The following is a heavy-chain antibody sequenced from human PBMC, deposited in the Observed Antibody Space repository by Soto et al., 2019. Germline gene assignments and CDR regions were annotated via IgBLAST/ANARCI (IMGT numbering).Heavy chain of an antibody. CDR1: GFSLSTSGVG. Sequence: QITLKESGPPLVKPTQTLTLTCTFSGFSLSTSGVGVGWVRQPPGKALEWLALVYWDGEKRYSPSLKSRLTITKDTSKNQVVLTMTNVDPVDTATYYCAHRPNCWSTSCFYFDYWGQGILVTVSS. V-gene: IGHV2-5*02. D-gene: IGHD2-2*01. CDR2: VYWDGEK. CDR3: AHRPNCWSTSCFYFDY. J-gene: IGHJ4*02.